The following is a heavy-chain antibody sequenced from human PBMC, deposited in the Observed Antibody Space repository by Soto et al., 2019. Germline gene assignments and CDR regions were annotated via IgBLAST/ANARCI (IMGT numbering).Heavy chain of an antibody. V-gene: IGHV3-33*01. Sequence: QVQLVESGGGVVQPGRSLRLSCAASGFTFSSYGMHWVRQAPGKGLEWVAVIWYDGSNKYYADSVKGRFTISRDNSKKKLYLQMNSLRAEDTAVYYCARESVNSGYEDDAFDIWGQGTMVTVSS. CDR1: GFTFSSYG. D-gene: IGHD5-12*01. J-gene: IGHJ3*02. CDR2: IWYDGSNK. CDR3: ARESVNSGYEDDAFDI.